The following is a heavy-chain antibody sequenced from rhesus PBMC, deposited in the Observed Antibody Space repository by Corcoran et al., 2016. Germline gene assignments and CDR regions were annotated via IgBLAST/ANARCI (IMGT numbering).Heavy chain of an antibody. CDR3: ARHPGTGWMNFDY. CDR1: GVSLSSRNW. V-gene: IGHV4-65*01. J-gene: IGHJ4*01. Sequence: QVQLQESGPGLVKASETLSLPCAVSGVSLSSRNWWSWIRQSPGKGLEWFGYISGSSGSTFYNPSLKSRVAISTDTSKSQFSLKLNSVTAADTAVYYCARHPGTGWMNFDYWGQGVLVTVSS. D-gene: IGHD6-31*01. CDR2: ISGSSGST.